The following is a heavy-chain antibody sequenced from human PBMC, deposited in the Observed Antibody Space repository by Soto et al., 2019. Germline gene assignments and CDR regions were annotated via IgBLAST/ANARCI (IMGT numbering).Heavy chain of an antibody. CDR1: CGSISSGGYY. Sequence: PSETLSLTCTVSCGSISSGGYYWSWIRQHPGKGLEWIGYIYYSGSTYYNPSLKSRVTISVDTSKNQFSLKLSSVTAADTAVYYCARDGVSWSLTYGMDVWGQGTTVTVSS. CDR2: IYYSGST. J-gene: IGHJ6*02. V-gene: IGHV4-31*03. D-gene: IGHD6-13*01. CDR3: ARDGVSWSLTYGMDV.